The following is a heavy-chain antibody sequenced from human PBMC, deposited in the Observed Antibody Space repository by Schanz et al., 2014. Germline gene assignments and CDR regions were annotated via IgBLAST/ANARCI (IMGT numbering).Heavy chain of an antibody. J-gene: IGHJ3*02. V-gene: IGHV1-2*06. D-gene: IGHD5-12*01. CDR1: GYTFNDYY. Sequence: QVQLMQSGAELKKPGASVRVSCKTSGYTFNDYYIHWVRQAPGQGLEWMGRINPNTGGTNFAQKFQGRVTMTRDTSISTAYMEMSRLISDDTAVYYCAREMLDIVATMDDDAFDIWGQGTMVTVSS. CDR2: INPNTGGT. CDR3: AREMLDIVATMDDDAFDI.